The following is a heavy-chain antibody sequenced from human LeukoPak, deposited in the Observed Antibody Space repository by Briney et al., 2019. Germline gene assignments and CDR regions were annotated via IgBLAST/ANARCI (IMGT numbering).Heavy chain of an antibody. CDR1: GFTFSSYW. Sequence: GGSLRLSCAASGFTFSSYWMHWVRQAPGKGLVWVSRINSDGRSTSYADSVKGRFTISRDNAERSLYLQMNSLRAEDTAVYYCARGFASGDYGADWGQGTLVTVSS. V-gene: IGHV3-74*01. J-gene: IGHJ4*02. CDR3: ARGFASGDYGAD. D-gene: IGHD4-17*01. CDR2: INSDGRST.